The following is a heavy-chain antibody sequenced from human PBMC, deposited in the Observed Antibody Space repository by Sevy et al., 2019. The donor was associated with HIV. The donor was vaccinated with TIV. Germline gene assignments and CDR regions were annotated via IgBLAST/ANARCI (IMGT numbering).Heavy chain of an antibody. CDR3: ARGPDYYDSSGYYYQ. CDR1: GFTFSSYS. V-gene: IGHV3-21*01. J-gene: IGHJ4*02. CDR2: INSISTYI. D-gene: IGHD3-22*01. Sequence: GGSLRLSCAASGFTFSSYSMRWVRQAPGKGLEWVSSINSISTYIYYADSVKGRFTISRDNAKNSLYLQMNSLRAEDTAVYYCARGPDYYDSSGYYYQWGQGTLVTVSS.